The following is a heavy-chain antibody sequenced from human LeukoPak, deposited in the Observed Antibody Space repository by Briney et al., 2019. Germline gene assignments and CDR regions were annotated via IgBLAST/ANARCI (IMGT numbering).Heavy chain of an antibody. V-gene: IGHV3-48*02. D-gene: IGHD5-18*01. CDR1: GLTFYSFS. J-gene: IGHJ4*02. CDR3: ARSLYNYGPRGYFDY. Sequence: GGPLTLPCAASGLTFYSFSMKCPRHARGGAGVGVAYIRSCNHTIYYADSVKRRFTISRDNAKNSLYLQMNSLRDEDTAVYHCARSLYNYGPRGYFDYWGQGTLVTVSS. CDR2: IRSCNHTI.